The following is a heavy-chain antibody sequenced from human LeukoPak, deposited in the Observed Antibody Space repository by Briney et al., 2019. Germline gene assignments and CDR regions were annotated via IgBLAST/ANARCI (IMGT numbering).Heavy chain of an antibody. CDR3: ARVKRGGVLVV. CDR1: GDTFSTYT. Sequence: SVKVSCKASGDTFSTYTVTWVRQAPGQGLEWMGGVIPILGTPNYAQKFQGRVTITADKSTTTVSIDLRSLRSDDTAVYYCARVKRGGVLVVWGPGTLVIVSS. D-gene: IGHD3-16*01. CDR2: VIPILGTP. V-gene: IGHV1-69*08. J-gene: IGHJ4*02.